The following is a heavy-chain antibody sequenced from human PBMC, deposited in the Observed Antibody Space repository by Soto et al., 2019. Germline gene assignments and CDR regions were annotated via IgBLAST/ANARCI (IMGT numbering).Heavy chain of an antibody. Sequence: SVKVSCKASGGTFSSYGISWVRQAPGQGLEWMGGIIPIFGTANYAQKFQGRVTITADESTSTAYMELSSLRSDDTAVYYCARDARGDEAPMDYWGQGTLVTVSS. D-gene: IGHD3-10*01. CDR1: GGTFSSYG. V-gene: IGHV1-69*13. CDR2: IIPIFGTA. CDR3: ARDARGDEAPMDY. J-gene: IGHJ4*02.